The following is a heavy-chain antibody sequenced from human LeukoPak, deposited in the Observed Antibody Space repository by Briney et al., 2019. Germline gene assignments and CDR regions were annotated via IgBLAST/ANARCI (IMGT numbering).Heavy chain of an antibody. CDR2: IRSKAYGGTT. D-gene: IGHD3-10*01. J-gene: IGHJ4*02. CDR3: TGSFGELTFFDY. Sequence: HAGGSLRLSCAASGFTFSSYAMHWVRQAPGKGLEWVGFIRSKAYGGTTEYAASVKGRFTISRDDSKSIAYLQMNSLKTEDTAVYYCTGSFGELTFFDYWGLGTLVTVSS. V-gene: IGHV3-49*04. CDR1: GFTFSSYA.